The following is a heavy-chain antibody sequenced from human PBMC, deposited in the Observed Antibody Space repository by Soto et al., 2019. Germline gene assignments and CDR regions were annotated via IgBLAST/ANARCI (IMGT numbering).Heavy chain of an antibody. Sequence: ASVKVSCKASGYTFTSYAMHWVRQAPGQRLEWMGWINAGNGNTKYSQKFQGRVTITRDTSASTAYMELSSLRSEDTAVYYCARDSDILTGYYDAFDIWGQGTMVTVSS. D-gene: IGHD3-9*01. CDR3: ARDSDILTGYYDAFDI. J-gene: IGHJ3*02. CDR2: INAGNGNT. CDR1: GYTFTSYA. V-gene: IGHV1-3*01.